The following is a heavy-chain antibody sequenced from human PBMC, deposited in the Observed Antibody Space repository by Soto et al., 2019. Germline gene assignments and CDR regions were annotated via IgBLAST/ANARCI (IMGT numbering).Heavy chain of an antibody. CDR3: ARDSNPFGVVIRSPEKQKYGMDV. V-gene: IGHV1-18*01. CDR2: ISAYNNNA. J-gene: IGHJ6*02. Sequence: XSGKVSFKASNYLFTSYGFAWVRQAPGHGLQWLGRISAYNNNADYAQDFRGRITMTTDTSTRTAVMELSSLTSDDTGVYYCARDSNPFGVVIRSPEKQKYGMDVWGQGTTVTVSS. CDR1: NYLFTSYG. D-gene: IGHD3-3*01.